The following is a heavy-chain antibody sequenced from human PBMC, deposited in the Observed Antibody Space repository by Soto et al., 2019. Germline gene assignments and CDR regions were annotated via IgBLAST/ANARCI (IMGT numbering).Heavy chain of an antibody. Sequence: QLQLQESGPGLVKPSETLSLTCTVSGGSISSSSYYWGWIRQPPGKGLEWIGSIYYSGSTYYNPSLKSRVTISVDTSKNQFSLKLSSVTAADTAVYYCARSLHLGEISSPYYFDYWGQGTLVTVSS. CDR3: ARSLHLGEISSPYYFDY. CDR2: IYYSGST. V-gene: IGHV4-39*01. CDR1: GGSISSSSYY. D-gene: IGHD3-16*02. J-gene: IGHJ4*02.